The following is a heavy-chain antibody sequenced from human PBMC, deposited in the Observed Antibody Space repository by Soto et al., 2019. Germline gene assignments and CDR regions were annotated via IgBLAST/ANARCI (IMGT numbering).Heavy chain of an antibody. D-gene: IGHD1-1*01. J-gene: IGHJ5*02. V-gene: IGHV4-39*07. Sequence: SETLSLTCTVSGGSISSSSFYWGWIRQPPGKGLESIAAIYYSGSTYYNPSLKSRVTIFLDKAKNQFSLQLSSVIPEDTAVYYCARAHLGSDRYTLEPFDPWGQGTLVTVSS. CDR1: GGSISSSSFY. CDR2: IYYSGST. CDR3: ARAHLGSDRYTLEPFDP.